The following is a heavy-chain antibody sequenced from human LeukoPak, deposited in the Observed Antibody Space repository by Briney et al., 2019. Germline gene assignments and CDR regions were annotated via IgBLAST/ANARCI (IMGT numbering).Heavy chain of an antibody. CDR3: ARSKPHTSTWYTDY. V-gene: IGHV4-59*08. CDR1: GGSISSYY. D-gene: IGHD6-13*01. CDR2: ISYSGST. J-gene: IGHJ4*02. Sequence: SETLSLTCTVSGGSISSYYWSWIQQPPGKGLEWIGYISYSGSTNYNPSLKSRVTISVDTSRNQFSLKVSSVTAADTAVYYCARSKPHTSTWYTDYWGQGTLVTVSS.